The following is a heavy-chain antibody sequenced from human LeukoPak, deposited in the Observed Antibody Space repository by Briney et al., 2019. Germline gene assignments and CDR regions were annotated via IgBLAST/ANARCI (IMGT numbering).Heavy chain of an antibody. CDR1: GFIFSSYG. CDR3: AKVSLNMVNDAFDI. J-gene: IGHJ3*02. Sequence: GGSLRLSCAASGFIFSSYGMHWVRQAPDKGLEWVAFIRYDGSRKYYADSAKGRFTISRDNSKNTLYLQMNGLRAEDTAMYYCAKVSLNMVNDAFDIWGQGTMVSVSS. V-gene: IGHV3-30*02. D-gene: IGHD4/OR15-4a*01. CDR2: IRYDGSRK.